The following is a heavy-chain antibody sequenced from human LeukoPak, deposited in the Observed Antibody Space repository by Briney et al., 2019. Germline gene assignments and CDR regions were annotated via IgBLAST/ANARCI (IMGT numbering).Heavy chain of an antibody. J-gene: IGHJ5*02. CDR1: GYTFTGYY. CDR3: ARDLDSNFDP. Sequence: ASVKVSCKASGYTFTGYYMHWVRQAPGQGLKWMGWINPNSGDTDYAQKFQGRVTMTRDTSISTAYMELSRLRSDDTAVYYCARDLDSNFDPWGQGTLVTVSS. V-gene: IGHV1-2*02. D-gene: IGHD2-2*03. CDR2: INPNSGDT.